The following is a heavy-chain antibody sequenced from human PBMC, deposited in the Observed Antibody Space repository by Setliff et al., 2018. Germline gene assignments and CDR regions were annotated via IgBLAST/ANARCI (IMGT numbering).Heavy chain of an antibody. Sequence: ASVKVSCKASGGTFSNYAINWVRQAPGQGLEWMGRINAGNGHTNSAQKLQGRVTMTTDTSTNTAYMELRSLRSDDTAMYFCALSSLSLCSDGFYSAFDMWGQGTMVTVSS. CDR1: GGTFSNYA. J-gene: IGHJ3*02. D-gene: IGHD2-15*01. V-gene: IGHV1-18*01. CDR3: ALSSLSLCSDGFYSAFDM. CDR2: INAGNGHT.